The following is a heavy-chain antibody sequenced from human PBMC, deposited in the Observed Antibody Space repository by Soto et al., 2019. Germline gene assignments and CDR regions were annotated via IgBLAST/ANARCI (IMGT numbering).Heavy chain of an antibody. CDR1: GYTFTSYV. CDR2: INAGDGNT. D-gene: IGHD5-12*01. J-gene: IGHJ4*02. CDR3: ARDRNPYLSEKSGSFFADY. Sequence: QVQVVQSGAEVKKPGASVKVSCKTSGYTFTSYVIHWVRQAPGQRPEWMGWINAGDGNTKFSQKFHDRVTLTRDTFASTAYMELSSLRSEDTAFYYCARDRNPYLSEKSGSFFADYWGQGTLVTVSS. V-gene: IGHV1-3*01.